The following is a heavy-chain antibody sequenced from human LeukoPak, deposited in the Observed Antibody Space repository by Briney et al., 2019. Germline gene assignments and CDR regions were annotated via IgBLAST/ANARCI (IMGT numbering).Heavy chain of an antibody. CDR2: ISYDGNAK. D-gene: IGHD5-18*01. V-gene: IGHV3-30*03. CDR1: GFTFRGYG. J-gene: IGHJ5*02. Sequence: PGQSLRLSCEASGFTFRGYGMHWVRQSPGKGLEWVAVISYDGNAKAFAVSVKGRFIISRDNPKNPLFLQMNSLRPEDTGLYYCARDRHSYGFTLAAWGQGTPVIVSS. CDR3: ARDRHSYGFTLAA.